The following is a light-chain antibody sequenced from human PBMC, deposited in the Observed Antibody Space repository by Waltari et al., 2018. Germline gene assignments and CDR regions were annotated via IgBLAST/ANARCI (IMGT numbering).Light chain of an antibody. J-gene: IGKJ1*01. Sequence: EIVLTQSTATMSLSPGERATVSCRASQSVGTYLAWYQQTPAQAPRLLIYGASNRAAGIPDRFSGSGSGTDFSLTISRLEPEDFAVYYCQKYERLPATFGQGTKVEIK. CDR2: GAS. V-gene: IGKV3-20*01. CDR1: QSVGTY. CDR3: QKYERLPAT.